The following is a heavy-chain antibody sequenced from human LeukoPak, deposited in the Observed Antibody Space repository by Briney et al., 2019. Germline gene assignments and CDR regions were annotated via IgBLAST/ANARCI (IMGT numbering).Heavy chain of an antibody. V-gene: IGHV3-30*04. CDR1: GFTFSSYA. D-gene: IGHD3-22*01. Sequence: GGSLRLSCAASGFTFSSYAMHWVRKAPAKGRGWVEVISYDGSNKYYADSVKGRFTISRDNSKNSLYLQMNSLRAEDTAVYYCARASVEYYYDSSGYYFDPWGQGTLVTVSS. CDR2: ISYDGSNK. CDR3: ARASVEYYYDSSGYYFDP. J-gene: IGHJ5*02.